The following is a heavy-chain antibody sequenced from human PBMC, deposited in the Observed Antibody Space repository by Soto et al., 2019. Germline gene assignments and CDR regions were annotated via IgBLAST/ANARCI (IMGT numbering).Heavy chain of an antibody. Sequence: EVQLLESGGGLVQPGGSLRLSCAASGFTFSSYAMSWVRQAPGKGLEWVSAISGSGGSTYYADSAKGRFTISRDNSKNTLYLQLISLRAEDTAVYYCAKEVVTGQYQWLAYCYFDLWGRGTLVTVSS. D-gene: IGHD6-19*01. CDR3: AKEVVTGQYQWLAYCYFDL. CDR1: GFTFSSYA. J-gene: IGHJ2*01. CDR2: ISGSGGST. V-gene: IGHV3-23*01.